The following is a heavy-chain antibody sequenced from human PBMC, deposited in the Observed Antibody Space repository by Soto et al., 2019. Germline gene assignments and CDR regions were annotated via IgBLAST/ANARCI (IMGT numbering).Heavy chain of an antibody. CDR2: ISPIFGAA. CDR1: GGTFNTYA. Sequence: QVQLVQSGAEMKKPGSSVKVSCQSSGGTFNTYAMNWVRQAPGQGPEWMGDISPIFGAANYAPKIQGRVTITADESTGTSYMQLSSLTSEDTGLYFCAREVQVHTPAFVYWGQGTLVTVSS. J-gene: IGHJ4*02. V-gene: IGHV1-69*19. CDR3: AREVQVHTPAFVY. D-gene: IGHD3-10*01.